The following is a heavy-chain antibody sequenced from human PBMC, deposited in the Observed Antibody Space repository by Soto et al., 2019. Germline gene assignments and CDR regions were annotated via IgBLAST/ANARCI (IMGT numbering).Heavy chain of an antibody. CDR3: AWESGENWSYEAY. CDR1: GGSITDYS. Sequence: QVQLQESGPGRVKPSETLSLTCSVSGGSITDYSWNWIRQSAGKGLEWIGRISATGKNQVNPSRPSRVTMSLDTSKNQFSLKLTSVTAADTAVYYCAWESGENWSYEAYWGQGTLVTVSS. D-gene: IGHD1-7*01. J-gene: IGHJ4*02. CDR2: ISATGKN. V-gene: IGHV4-4*07.